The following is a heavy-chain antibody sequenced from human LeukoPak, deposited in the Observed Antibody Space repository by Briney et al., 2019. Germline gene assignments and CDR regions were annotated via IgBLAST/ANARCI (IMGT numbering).Heavy chain of an antibody. CDR2: VGTTGDT. J-gene: IGHJ6*03. CDR3: ARDRGGGHMDV. Sequence: GGSLRLSCAASGFTFTTYDMHWVRQATGKGLEWVSAVGTTGDTYYPGSVKGRFTISRENAKNSLYLQMNSLRAGDTAVYYCARDRGGGHMDVWGKGTTVTISS. CDR1: GFTFTTYD. V-gene: IGHV3-13*01. D-gene: IGHD2-15*01.